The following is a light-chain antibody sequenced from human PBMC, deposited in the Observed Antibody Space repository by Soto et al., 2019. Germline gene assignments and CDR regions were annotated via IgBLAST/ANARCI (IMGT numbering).Light chain of an antibody. CDR2: DAS. Sequence: EIVLTQSPDTLSLSPGERATLSCGASQSVSRNFLAWYQQRPGLAPRLLMYDASTRATGIPDRFSGSGSGVDFTLTITRLEPEDFAVYYCQQYVTSPSFGGGTKVEIK. CDR1: QSVSRNF. CDR3: QQYVTSPS. V-gene: IGKV3D-20*01. J-gene: IGKJ4*01.